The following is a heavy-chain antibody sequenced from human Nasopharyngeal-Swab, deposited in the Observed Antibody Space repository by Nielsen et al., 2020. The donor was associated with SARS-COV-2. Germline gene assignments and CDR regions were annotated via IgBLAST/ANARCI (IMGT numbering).Heavy chain of an antibody. D-gene: IGHD2-2*01. CDR3: ARRPNCSSTSCSYYYYYMDV. V-gene: IGHV4-39*01. Sequence: PGKGLEWIGSIYYSGSTYYNPPLKSRVTISVDTSKNQFSLKLSSVTAADTAVYYCARRPNCSSTSCSYYYYYMDVWGKGTTVTVSS. CDR2: IYYSGST. J-gene: IGHJ6*03.